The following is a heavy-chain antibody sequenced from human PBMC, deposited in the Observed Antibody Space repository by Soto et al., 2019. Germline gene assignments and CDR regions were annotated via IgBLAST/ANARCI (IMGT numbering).Heavy chain of an antibody. D-gene: IGHD5-18*01. Sequence: PGGSLRLSCAASGFTFSSYWMHWVRQAPGKGLVWVSRINSDGSSTSYADSVKGRFTISRDNAKNTLYLQMNSLRAEDTAVYYCARAHQPYSYGYLVDYWGQGTLVTVSS. V-gene: IGHV3-74*01. CDR1: GFTFSSYW. J-gene: IGHJ4*02. CDR2: INSDGSST. CDR3: ARAHQPYSYGYLVDY.